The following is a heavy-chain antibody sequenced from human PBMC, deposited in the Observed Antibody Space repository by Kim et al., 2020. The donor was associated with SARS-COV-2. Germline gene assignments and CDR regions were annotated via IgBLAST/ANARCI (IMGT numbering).Heavy chain of an antibody. CDR2: ISFDGSSK. J-gene: IGHJ5*02. D-gene: IGHD3-16*01. CDR1: GFSFSTYG. CDR3: AREGGSP. V-gene: IGHV3-30*03. Sequence: GGSLRLSCAASGFSFSTYGMNWVRQAPGKGLEWVAVISFDGSSKSYADSVKGRFTIARDNSNNMLFLQMNSLSVEDTSMYYCAREGGSPWGQGTLVTVSS.